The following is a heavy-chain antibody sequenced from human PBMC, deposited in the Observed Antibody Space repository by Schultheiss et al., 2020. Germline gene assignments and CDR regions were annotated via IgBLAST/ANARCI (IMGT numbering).Heavy chain of an antibody. J-gene: IGHJ4*02. CDR2: IYYSGST. CDR1: GGSISSSTYH. Sequence: SETLSLTCTVSGGSISSSTYHWGWIRQPPGKGLEWIGSIYYSGSTYYNPSLKSRVTITVDTSKNQFSLKLSSVTAADTAMYYCARLHCSGGSCYLDSRDWGQGTLVTVSS. CDR3: ARLHCSGGSCYLDSRD. D-gene: IGHD2-15*01. V-gene: IGHV4-39*01.